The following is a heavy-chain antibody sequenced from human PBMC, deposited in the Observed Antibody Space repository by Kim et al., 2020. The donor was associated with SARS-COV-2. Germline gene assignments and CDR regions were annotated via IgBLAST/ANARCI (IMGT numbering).Heavy chain of an antibody. J-gene: IGHJ4*02. CDR1: GGSISSSSFY. CDR2: FYYIGRT. Sequence: SETLSLTCTVSGGSISSSSFYWGWIRQPPGKGLEWIGTFYYIGRTSYNPSLKSRATISVDTSKNQFSLKLSSVTAADTAVYYCARNEDCGGDCYSAYYFDYWGQGTLVTVSS. CDR3: ARNEDCGGDCYSAYYFDY. V-gene: IGHV4-39*01. D-gene: IGHD2-21*02.